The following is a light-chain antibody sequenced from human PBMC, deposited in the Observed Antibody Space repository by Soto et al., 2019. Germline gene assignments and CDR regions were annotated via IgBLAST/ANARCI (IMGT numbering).Light chain of an antibody. CDR2: DAS. CDR1: QDIKNY. J-gene: IGKJ4*01. Sequence: DIRVTQSPSSLSASVGDRVTITCQASQDIKNYLNWYQQKPGKDPNLVIYDASNLKTGVPSRFSGSGSGTDFSFSISSLQPEDVGTYYCQHYDHLPPLSFGGGTKVELK. CDR3: QHYDHLPPLS. V-gene: IGKV1-33*01.